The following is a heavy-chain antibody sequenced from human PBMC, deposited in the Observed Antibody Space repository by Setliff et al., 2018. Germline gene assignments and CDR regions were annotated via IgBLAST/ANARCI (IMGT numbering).Heavy chain of an antibody. J-gene: IGHJ4*02. CDR1: GFIFSDYY. CDR3: TRARDRSGYWDFDY. D-gene: IGHD3-3*01. V-gene: IGHV3-72*01. Sequence: GGSLRLSCAASGFIFSDYYMTWIRQAPGKGLEWVGRSRNKGNSYSTEYAASVKGRFTISRDDSKNSLYLQMNSLKTEDTAVYYCTRARDRSGYWDFDYWGQGTLVTVSS. CDR2: SRNKGNSYST.